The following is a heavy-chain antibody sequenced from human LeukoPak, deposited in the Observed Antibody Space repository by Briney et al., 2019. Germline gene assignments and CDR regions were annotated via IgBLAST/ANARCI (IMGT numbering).Heavy chain of an antibody. CDR1: GGSISSYY. D-gene: IGHD2-15*01. J-gene: IGHJ5*02. V-gene: IGHV4-4*07. CDR2: IYTSGST. Sequence: SETLSLTCTVSGGSISSYYWSWIRQPAGKGLEWIGRIYTSGSTNYNPSLKSRVTMSVDMSKNQFSLKLSSVTAADTAVYYCALHSDYNWFDPWGQGTLVTVSS. CDR3: ALHSDYNWFDP.